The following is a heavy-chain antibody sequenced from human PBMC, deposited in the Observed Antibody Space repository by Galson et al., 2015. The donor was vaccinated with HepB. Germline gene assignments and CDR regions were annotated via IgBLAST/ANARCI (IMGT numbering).Heavy chain of an antibody. V-gene: IGHV5-51*01. D-gene: IGHD5-12*01. Sequence: QSGAEVKKPGESLKISCKGPGYSFTSYWIGWVRQMPGKGLEWMGIIYPGDSDTRYSPSFQGQVTISADKSISTAYLQWSSLKASDTAMYYCARHKGLRGYSGYDYHYYGMDVWGQGTTVTVSS. J-gene: IGHJ6*02. CDR2: IYPGDSDT. CDR3: ARHKGLRGYSGYDYHYYGMDV. CDR1: GYSFTSYW.